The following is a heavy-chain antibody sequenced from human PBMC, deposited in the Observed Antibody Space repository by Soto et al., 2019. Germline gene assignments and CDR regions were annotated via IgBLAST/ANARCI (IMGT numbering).Heavy chain of an antibody. Sequence: QVQLVQSGPEVKKPGASVKVSCEASGYTFTTSGISWVRQAPGQGLEWMGWISTYNGDTNSAQKFQGRVTMTADTSTGXVYMELMSXXXXXTAVYYCARQGSWPYYYYGLDVWGQGTTVTVSS. J-gene: IGHJ6*02. CDR3: ARQGSWPYYYYGLDV. CDR1: GYTFTTSG. D-gene: IGHD1-26*01. CDR2: ISTYNGDT. V-gene: IGHV1-18*01.